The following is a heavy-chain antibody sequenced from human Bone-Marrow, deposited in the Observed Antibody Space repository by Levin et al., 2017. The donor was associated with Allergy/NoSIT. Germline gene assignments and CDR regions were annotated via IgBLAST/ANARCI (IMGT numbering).Heavy chain of an antibody. CDR3: ATDEPYSSSWYFDGFDI. CDR1: GGSISTNSFY. V-gene: IGHV4-39*02. Sequence: SETLSLTCNVSGGSISTNSFYWGWIRQPPGKGLEWIGHIYYSGSTYYNPSLKSRVTISVDTSKNQFSLKLNSVTAADTALYYCATDEPYSSSWYFDGFDIWGQGTMVTVSS. J-gene: IGHJ3*02. D-gene: IGHD6-13*01. CDR2: IYYSGST.